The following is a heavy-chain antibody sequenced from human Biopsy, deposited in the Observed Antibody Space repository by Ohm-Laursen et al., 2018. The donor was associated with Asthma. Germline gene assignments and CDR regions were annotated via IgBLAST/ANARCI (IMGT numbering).Heavy chain of an antibody. Sequence: SETLSLTCSMYGLSSSAYYWTWIRQTPGKGLEWIGESDHRGNTNTNATLKSRVTISKAKSANEFSLKMKSVTAADTAIYYCARGPEWYGLDIGGQGTTVTVSS. CDR1: GLSSSAYY. V-gene: IGHV4-34*01. D-gene: IGHD3-3*01. CDR3: ARGPEWYGLDI. CDR2: SDHRGNT. J-gene: IGHJ6*02.